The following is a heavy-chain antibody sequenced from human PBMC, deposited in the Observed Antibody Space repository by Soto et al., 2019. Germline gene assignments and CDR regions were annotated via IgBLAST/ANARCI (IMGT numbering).Heavy chain of an antibody. CDR1: GFTFSSYG. CDR3: AKDKVPVVVTAPFDY. Sequence: QVQLVESGGGVVQPGRSLRLSCAASGFTFSSYGMHWVRQAPGKALEWVAVISYDGSNKYYADSVKGRFTVSRDKSKNALYLQVNSLRAEDTAVYYCAKDKVPVVVTAPFDYWGQGTLVTVSS. CDR2: ISYDGSNK. D-gene: IGHD2-21*02. V-gene: IGHV3-30*18. J-gene: IGHJ4*02.